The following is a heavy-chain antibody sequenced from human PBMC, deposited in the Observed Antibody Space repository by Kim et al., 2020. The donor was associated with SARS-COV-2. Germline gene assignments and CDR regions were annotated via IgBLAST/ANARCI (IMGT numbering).Heavy chain of an antibody. CDR1: GGSFSGYY. J-gene: IGHJ5*02. CDR2: INHSGST. Sequence: SETLSLTCAVYGGSFSGYYWSWIRQPPGKGLEWIGEINHSGSTNYNPSLKSRVTISVDTSKNQFSLKLSSVTAADTAVYYCAIEDGYSYSRTWGQGTLAT. D-gene: IGHD2-15*01. CDR3: AIEDGYSYSRT. V-gene: IGHV4-34*01.